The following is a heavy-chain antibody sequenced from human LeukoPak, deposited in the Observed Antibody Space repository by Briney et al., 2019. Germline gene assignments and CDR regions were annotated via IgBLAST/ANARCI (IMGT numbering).Heavy chain of an antibody. CDR2: INPSGGST. V-gene: IGHV1-46*01. CDR3: ASFSSRRGGDY. D-gene: IGHD6-13*01. Sequence: ASVKLSCKASGYTFTSYYMHWVRQAPGQGLEWMGIINPSGGSTSHAQKFQGRVTMTRDMSTSTVYMELSSLRSEDTAVYYCASFSSRRGGDYWGQGTPVTVSS. J-gene: IGHJ4*02. CDR1: GYTFTSYY.